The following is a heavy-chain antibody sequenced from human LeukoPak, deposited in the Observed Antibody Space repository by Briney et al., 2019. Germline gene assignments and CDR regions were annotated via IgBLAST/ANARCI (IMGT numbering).Heavy chain of an antibody. J-gene: IGHJ4*02. D-gene: IGHD4-17*01. Sequence: PGGSLRLSCAASGFTFSSYAMNWVRQATGKGLEWVSAIGASGAYTFYADSVKGRFTISRDNSRNTLYLQMHSLRAEDTAVYYCAKRPTMTTVTTPSWRVCDSWGQGTLVTVSS. V-gene: IGHV3-23*01. CDR1: GFTFSSYA. CDR3: AKRPTMTTVTTPSWRVCDS. CDR2: IGASGAYT.